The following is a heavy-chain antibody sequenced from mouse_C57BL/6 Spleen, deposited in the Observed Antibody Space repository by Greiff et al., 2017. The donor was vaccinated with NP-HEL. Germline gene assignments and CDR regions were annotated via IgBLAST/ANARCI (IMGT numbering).Heavy chain of an antibody. D-gene: IGHD1-1*01. V-gene: IGHV1-64*01. CDR2: IHPNSGST. CDR3: AGKGGFIRGDFFDY. CDR1: GYTFTSYW. J-gene: IGHJ2*01. Sequence: QVQLQQPGAELVKPGASVKLSCKASGYTFTSYWMHWVKQRPGQGLEWIGMIHPNSGSTNYNEKFKSKATLTVDKSSSTAYMQLSSLTSEDSAVYYCAGKGGFIRGDFFDYWGQGTTLTVSS.